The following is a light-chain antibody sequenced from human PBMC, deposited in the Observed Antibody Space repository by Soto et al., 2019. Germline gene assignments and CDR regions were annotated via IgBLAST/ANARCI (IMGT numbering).Light chain of an antibody. V-gene: IGKV1-5*03. J-gene: IGKJ1*01. CDR3: QYWDDYSWT. CDR2: KAS. CDR1: QSITDW. Sequence: DIPMTQSPSTLSASVGDRVTITCRASQSITDWLAWYQQKPGKAPKFLIYKASNLEGGVPSRFSGSGSGTEFTLTISSVQPDDFATYYCQYWDDYSWTFDQGTKVEIK.